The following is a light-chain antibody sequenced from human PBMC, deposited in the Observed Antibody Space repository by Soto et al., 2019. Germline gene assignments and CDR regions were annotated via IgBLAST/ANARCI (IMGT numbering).Light chain of an antibody. CDR1: QSVSSSQ. CDR3: QHYGSSPPFT. J-gene: IGKJ3*01. Sequence: EIVLTQSPGTLSLSPGERATLSCRASQSVSSSQLAWYQQKPGQAPRLLIYAASSTVTGIPDRFSGSGSGTDFTLTISRLEPADFAVYYCQHYGSSPPFTFGPGTKVDIK. V-gene: IGKV3-20*01. CDR2: AAS.